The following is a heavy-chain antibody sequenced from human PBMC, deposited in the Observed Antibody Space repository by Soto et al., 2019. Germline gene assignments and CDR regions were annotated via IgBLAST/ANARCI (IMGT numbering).Heavy chain of an antibody. CDR2: ISSNGGST. J-gene: IGHJ6*02. CDR1: GFTFSSYA. V-gene: IGHV3-64D*08. Sequence: GGSLRLSCSASGFTFSSYAMHWVRQAPGKGLEYVSAISSNGGSTYYADSVKGRFTISRDNSKNTLYLQMSSLRAEDTAVYYCVKGGIAAAQAWYYYYGMDVWGQGTTVTVSS. D-gene: IGHD6-13*01. CDR3: VKGGIAAAQAWYYYYGMDV.